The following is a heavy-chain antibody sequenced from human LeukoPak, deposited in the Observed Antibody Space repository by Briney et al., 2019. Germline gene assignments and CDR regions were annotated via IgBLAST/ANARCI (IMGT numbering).Heavy chain of an antibody. D-gene: IGHD3-16*01. J-gene: IGHJ4*02. CDR1: GFSFEDHA. V-gene: IGHV3-9*03. Sequence: GGSLRLSWVVSGFSFEDHAMHWVRQAPGKGLGWVIGSRWNGDTIGYADSVKGRFTVSRDNAKNSVYLQMNSLRAEDLAVYYCARESTAVGDYYFDYWGQGILVAVSS. CDR3: ARESTAVGDYYFDY. CDR2: SRWNGDTI.